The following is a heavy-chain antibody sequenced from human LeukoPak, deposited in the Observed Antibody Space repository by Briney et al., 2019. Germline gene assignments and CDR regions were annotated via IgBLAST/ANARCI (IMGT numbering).Heavy chain of an antibody. CDR2: IYYSGST. J-gene: IGHJ4*02. V-gene: IGHV4-39*02. Sequence: SETLSLTCTVSGGSISSSSYYWGWIRQPPGKGLEWIGSIYYSGSTYYNPSLKSRVTISVDTSKNQFSLKLSSVTAADTAVYYCARDLELSWGQGTLVTVSS. CDR1: GGSISSSSYY. CDR3: ARDLELS. D-gene: IGHD2-15*01.